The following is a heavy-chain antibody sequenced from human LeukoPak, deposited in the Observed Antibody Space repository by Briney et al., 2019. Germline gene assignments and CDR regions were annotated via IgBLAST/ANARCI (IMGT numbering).Heavy chain of an antibody. J-gene: IGHJ4*02. D-gene: IGHD3-22*01. CDR1: GYTFTGYY. CDR3: AKDLYYYDSSGYHLDY. Sequence: ASVKVSCKASGYTFTGYYMHWVRQAPGQGLEWMGWINPNSGGTNYAQKFQGRVTMTRDTSISTAYMELSRLRSDDTAVYYCAKDLYYYDSSGYHLDYWGQGTLVTVSS. V-gene: IGHV1-2*02. CDR2: INPNSGGT.